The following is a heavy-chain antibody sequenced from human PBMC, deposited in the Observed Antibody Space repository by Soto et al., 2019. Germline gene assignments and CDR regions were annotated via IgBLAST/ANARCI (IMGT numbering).Heavy chain of an antibody. CDR2: INPSGGST. CDR1: GYTFTSYY. J-gene: IGHJ4*02. D-gene: IGHD3-22*01. CDR3: ARDQGYYDSSGYSHY. V-gene: IGHV1-46*01. Sequence: VKVSCKASGYTFTSYYMHWVRQAPGQGLEWMGIINPSGGSTSYAQKFQGRVTMTRDTSTSTVYMELSSLRSEDTAVYYCARDQGYYDSSGYSHYWGQGTLVTVSS.